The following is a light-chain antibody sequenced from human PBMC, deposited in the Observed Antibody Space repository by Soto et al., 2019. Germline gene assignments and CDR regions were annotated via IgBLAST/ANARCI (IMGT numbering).Light chain of an antibody. Sequence: DIQTTQSPSSVSASVGDKVMITCRASQNINTWLARYQQKPGEAPKLLIFAASRLEKAVPSRFSGSGSGTDFTLTISDLQTEDFATYYCQQADSFPLTFGGGTKVEIK. CDR2: AAS. CDR3: QQADSFPLT. J-gene: IGKJ4*01. CDR1: QNINTW. V-gene: IGKV1D-12*01.